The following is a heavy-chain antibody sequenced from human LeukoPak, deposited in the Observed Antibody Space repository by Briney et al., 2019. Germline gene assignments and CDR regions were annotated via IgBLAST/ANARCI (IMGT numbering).Heavy chain of an antibody. CDR1: GFTFSSYW. V-gene: IGHV3-74*01. CDR3: SSKIVVTTTGWLFDY. CDR2: INSDGSST. J-gene: IGHJ4*02. Sequence: PGGSLRLSCAASGFTFSSYWMHWVRQAPGKGLVWVSRINSDGSSTSYADSVKGRFTIPRDNAKNSLYLQMNSLRAEDTAVYYCSSKIVVTTTGWLFDYWGPGSLVTVSS. D-gene: IGHD5-12*01.